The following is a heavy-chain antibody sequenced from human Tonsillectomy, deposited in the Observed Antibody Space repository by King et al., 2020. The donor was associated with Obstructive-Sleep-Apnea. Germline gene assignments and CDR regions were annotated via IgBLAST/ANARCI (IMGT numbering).Heavy chain of an antibody. CDR1: GYSFAAYW. D-gene: IGHD6-13*01. Sequence: QLVQSGADVKKPGESLKISCRGSGYSFAAYWVAWVRQMPGKGLEWMGIIYPGDSATRYSPSFRGQVTISADNFISTVYLQWSSLRASDTAMYYCARLSAAAGKRRYFDIWGRGTLVTVSS. V-gene: IGHV5-51*01. CDR2: IYPGDSAT. CDR3: ARLSAAAGKRRYFDI. J-gene: IGHJ2*01.